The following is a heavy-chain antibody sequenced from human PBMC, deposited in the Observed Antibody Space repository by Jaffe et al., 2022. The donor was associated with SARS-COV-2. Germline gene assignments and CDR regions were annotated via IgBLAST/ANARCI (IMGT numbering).Heavy chain of an antibody. Sequence: QLQLQESGPGLVKPSETLSLTCTVSGGSISSSSYYWGWIRQPPGKGLEWIGSIYYSGSTYYNPSLKSRVTISVDTSKNQFSLKLSSVTAADTAVYYCARQGEMALFDYWGQGTLVTVSS. CDR1: GGSISSSSYY. CDR3: ARQGEMALFDY. V-gene: IGHV4-39*01. CDR2: IYYSGST. J-gene: IGHJ4*02.